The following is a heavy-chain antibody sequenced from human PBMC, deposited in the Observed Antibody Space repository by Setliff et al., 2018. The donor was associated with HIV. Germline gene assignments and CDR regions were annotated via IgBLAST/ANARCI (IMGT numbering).Heavy chain of an antibody. D-gene: IGHD2-15*01. CDR1: GGSISSYY. CDR3: ARARRAGSGPKYFQH. CDR2: IYTSGST. Sequence: SSETLSLTCTVSGGSISSYYWSWIRQPAGKGLEWIGRIYTSGSTNYNPSLKSRVTMSVDKSKNQFSLRLSSVTAADTAVYYCARARRAGSGPKYFQHWGQGTLVTVSS. V-gene: IGHV4-4*07. J-gene: IGHJ1*01.